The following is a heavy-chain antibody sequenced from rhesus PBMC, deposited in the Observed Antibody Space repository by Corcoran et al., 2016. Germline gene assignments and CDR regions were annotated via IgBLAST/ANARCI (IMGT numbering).Heavy chain of an antibody. V-gene: IGHV4-122*02. CDR1: GSSISSGYY. J-gene: IGHJ4*01. CDR3: ARGRLGTVGTVGDY. CDR2: ITYSGST. Sequence: QVQLQESGPGLVKPSETLSLTCAVSGSSISSGYYWRWLRQPPGQGLEWIRYITYSGSTSYNPSLKSRVTISRDTSKNQFSLKLSSVTAADTAVYYCARGRLGTVGTVGDYWGQGVLVTVSS. D-gene: IGHD5-24*01.